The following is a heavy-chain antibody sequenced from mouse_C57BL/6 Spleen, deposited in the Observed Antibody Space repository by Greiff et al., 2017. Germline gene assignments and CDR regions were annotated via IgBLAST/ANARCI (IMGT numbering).Heavy chain of an antibody. V-gene: IGHV1-50*01. CDR1: GYTFTSYW. D-gene: IGHD1-1*01. J-gene: IGHJ2*01. CDR3: ARVGTVVACDY. CDR2: IDPSDSYT. Sequence: QVQLQQPGAELVKPGASVKLSCKASGYTFTSYWMQWVKQRPGQGLEWIGEIDPSDSYTNYNQKFKGKATLTVDTSSSTAYMQLSSLTSEDSAVYYCARVGTVVACDYWGQGTTLTVSS.